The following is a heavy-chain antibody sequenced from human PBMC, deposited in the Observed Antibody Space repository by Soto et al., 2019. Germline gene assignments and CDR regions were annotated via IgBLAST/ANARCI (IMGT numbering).Heavy chain of an antibody. CDR1: GGTFSSYA. D-gene: IGHD4-17*01. J-gene: IGHJ6*02. V-gene: IGHV1-18*01. CDR3: ARLMYTVTTYYYYGMDV. CDR2: ISAYNGNT. Sequence: AASVKVSCKASGGTFSSYAISWVRQAPGQGLEWMGWISAYNGNTNYAQKLQGRVTMTTDTSTSTAYMELRSLRSDDTAVYYCARLMYTVTTYYYYGMDVWGQGTTVTVSS.